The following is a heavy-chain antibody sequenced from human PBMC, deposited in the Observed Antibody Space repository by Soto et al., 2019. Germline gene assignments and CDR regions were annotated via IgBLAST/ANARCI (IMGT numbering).Heavy chain of an antibody. CDR1: GDSIRSVGYC. D-gene: IGHD6-25*01. CDR2: VYGVETS. CDR3: GRGVSSGWNPTRVDP. V-gene: IGHV4-30-4*08. Sequence: QIQLQESGPGLVKPSETLSLTCSVSGDSIRSVGYCWTWIRQPPGKGLEWLGDVYGVETSRYNASLRSRLYISAAPSNNAISLTLTSVTATDTAVYFCGRGVSSGWNPTRVDPWGHG. J-gene: IGHJ5*02.